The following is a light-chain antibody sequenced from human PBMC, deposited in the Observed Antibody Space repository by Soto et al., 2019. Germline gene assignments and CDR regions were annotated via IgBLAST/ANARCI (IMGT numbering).Light chain of an antibody. CDR1: SSDVGYYTF. Sequence: QSALTQPASVSGSPGQSITISCTGTSSDVGYYTFVSWYQQHPSKAPRLMIYGDRDRASGVSNRFSGSKSGNTASLTISGPPAEGQAELYLLSPGIWCPLVFGRGTKLTVL. CDR3: LSPGIWCPLV. V-gene: IGLV2-23*01. J-gene: IGLJ2*01. CDR2: GDR.